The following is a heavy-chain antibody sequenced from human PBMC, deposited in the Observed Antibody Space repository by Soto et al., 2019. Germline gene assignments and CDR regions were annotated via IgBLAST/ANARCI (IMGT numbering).Heavy chain of an antibody. V-gene: IGHV4-59*01. CDR3: ASFHADYEYFFDS. Sequence: SETLSLTCPVSGGSISRYHWSWIRQPPGKGLEWIGYIYYSGSTYYNPSLRSRVAISVDTSKNQFSLKVSSVTAADTAVYYCASFHADYEYFFDSWGQGTLVTVSS. CDR1: GGSISRYH. CDR2: IYYSGST. J-gene: IGHJ4*02. D-gene: IGHD3-16*01.